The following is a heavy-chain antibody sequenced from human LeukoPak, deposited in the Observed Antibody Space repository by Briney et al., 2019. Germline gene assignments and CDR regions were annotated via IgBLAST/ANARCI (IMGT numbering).Heavy chain of an antibody. CDR3: ATPGIAVAGTPFDY. CDR2: ISGSGGST. J-gene: IGHJ4*02. CDR1: GFTFSSYA. V-gene: IGHV3-23*01. D-gene: IGHD6-19*01. Sequence: PGGSLRLSCVASGFTFSSYAMSWVRQAPGKGLEWVSAISGSGGSTYYADSVKGRFTISRDNSKNTLYLQMNSLRAEDTAVYYCATPGIAVAGTPFDYWGQGTLVTVSS.